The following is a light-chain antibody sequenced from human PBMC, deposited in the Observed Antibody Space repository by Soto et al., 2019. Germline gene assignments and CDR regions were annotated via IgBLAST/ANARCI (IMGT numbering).Light chain of an antibody. CDR2: KAS. Sequence: DIQMTQSPSTLSASVGDRVTITFRASQSISSWLAWYQQKPGKAPKLLIYKASSLESGVPSRFSGSGSGTEFTLTISNQQPDDSATYYCQQYSRLYTFGQGPKMEIK. CDR1: QSISSW. J-gene: IGKJ2*01. V-gene: IGKV1-5*03. CDR3: QQYSRLYT.